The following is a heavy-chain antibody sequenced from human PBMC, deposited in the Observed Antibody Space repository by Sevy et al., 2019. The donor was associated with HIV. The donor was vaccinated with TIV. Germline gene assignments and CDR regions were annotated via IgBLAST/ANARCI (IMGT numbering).Heavy chain of an antibody. Sequence: ASVKVSCKASGYTFTGYYMHWVRQAPGQGLQWMGWINPDSGGQNYAPKFQVRVTLTRDTSISTAYMELSRLKSDDTAVYYCVRDDRDGYFEYWGQGTLVTVSS. CDR2: INPDSGGQ. CDR1: GYTFTGYY. V-gene: IGHV1-2*02. CDR3: VRDDRDGYFEY. J-gene: IGHJ4*02.